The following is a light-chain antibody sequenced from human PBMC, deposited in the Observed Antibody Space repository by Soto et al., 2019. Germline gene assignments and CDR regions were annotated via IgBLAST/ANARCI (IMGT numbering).Light chain of an antibody. CDR3: GSYECSNNFVG. Sequence: QSVLTQPPSAFGSPGQSVPISCTGTSSDVGGYNYVSWYQHQPGNPPKHLIYEVSKRPSGAPDRFSGSKSGNTASLTVSGFQAEDEADYYGGSYECSNNFVGFGTGTKVT. CDR2: EVS. CDR1: SSDVGGYNY. V-gene: IGLV2-8*01. J-gene: IGLJ1*01.